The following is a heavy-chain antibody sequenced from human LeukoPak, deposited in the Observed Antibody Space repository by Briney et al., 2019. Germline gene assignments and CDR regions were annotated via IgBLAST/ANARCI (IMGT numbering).Heavy chain of an antibody. J-gene: IGHJ4*02. D-gene: IGHD3-22*01. Sequence: GESLRLSCVASGFTFDDYWMHWVRQAPGKGLEWLSRINSEGTTATYADSVRGRFTISRDNAKNTLYLRLNSLRTEDTALYYCARDMDEYDSSGYSDTLDCWGQGTPVTVSS. CDR2: INSEGTTA. CDR3: ARDMDEYDSSGYSDTLDC. CDR1: GFTFDDYW. V-gene: IGHV3-74*01.